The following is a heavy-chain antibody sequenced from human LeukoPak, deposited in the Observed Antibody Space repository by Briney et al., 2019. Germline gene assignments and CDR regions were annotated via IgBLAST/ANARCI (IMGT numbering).Heavy chain of an antibody. CDR2: IYSGGST. CDR1: GFTVSSNY. CDR3: ASAGYCGGDCYSDY. D-gene: IGHD2-21*02. Sequence: PGGSLRLSCAASGFTVSSNYTSWVRQAPGKGLEWVSVIYSGGSTYYADSVKGRFTISRDNSKNTLYLQMNSLRAEDTAVYYCASAGYCGGDCYSDYWGQGTLVTVSS. V-gene: IGHV3-66*01. J-gene: IGHJ4*02.